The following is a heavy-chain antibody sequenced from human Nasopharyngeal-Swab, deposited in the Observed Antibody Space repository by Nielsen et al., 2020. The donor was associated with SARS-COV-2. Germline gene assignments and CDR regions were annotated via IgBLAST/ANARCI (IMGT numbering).Heavy chain of an antibody. Sequence: SETLSLTCTVSGGSISSSSYYWGWIRKPPGKGLEWIGSIYYSGSTYYNPSLKSRVTISVDTSKNQFSLKLSSVTAADTAVYYCARQRGDLRLGFYYYYGMDVWGQGTTVTVSS. CDR2: IYYSGST. CDR3: ARQRGDLRLGFYYYYGMDV. V-gene: IGHV4-39*01. J-gene: IGHJ6*02. D-gene: IGHD2-21*01. CDR1: GGSISSSSYY.